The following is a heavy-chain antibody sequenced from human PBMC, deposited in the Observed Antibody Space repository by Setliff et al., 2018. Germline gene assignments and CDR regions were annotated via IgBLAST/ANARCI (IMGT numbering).Heavy chain of an antibody. D-gene: IGHD3-16*01. CDR2: IKQDGSEK. CDR3: AKYYDYVWGSYPQH. J-gene: IGHJ1*01. Sequence: GGSLRLSCAASGFTFSSYWMSWVRQAPGKGLEWVANIKQDGSEKYYVDSVKGRFTISRDNAKNSLYLQMNSLRAENPAVSYCAKYYDYVWGSYPQHWGQGTLVTVSS. V-gene: IGHV3-7*01. CDR1: GFTFSSYW.